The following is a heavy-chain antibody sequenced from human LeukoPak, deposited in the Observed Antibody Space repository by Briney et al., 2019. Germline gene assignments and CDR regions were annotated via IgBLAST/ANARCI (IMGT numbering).Heavy chain of an antibody. Sequence: ASVKVSCKASGYTFTGYYIHWVRQAPGQGLEWMGWINPNSGGTNSAQKFQGRVTMTRDTSISTAYMELSRLRSDDTAVYYCAKTRGLFDKANFDYWGQGTLVTVSS. J-gene: IGHJ4*02. CDR1: GYTFTGYY. D-gene: IGHD3-9*01. V-gene: IGHV1-2*02. CDR2: INPNSGGT. CDR3: AKTRGLFDKANFDY.